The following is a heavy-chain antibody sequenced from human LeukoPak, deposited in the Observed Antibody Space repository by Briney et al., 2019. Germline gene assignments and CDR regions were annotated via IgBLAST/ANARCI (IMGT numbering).Heavy chain of an antibody. J-gene: IGHJ4*02. CDR1: GFTFSIYG. Sequence: GGSLRLSCAASGFTFSIYGMSWVRQAPGKGLEWVSAISGSGGSTYYADSVKGRFTISRDNSKNTLYLQMNSLRAEDTAVYYCAKDYRDYYDSSGYYYGGQGTLVTVSS. D-gene: IGHD3-22*01. CDR2: ISGSGGST. CDR3: AKDYRDYYDSSGYYY. V-gene: IGHV3-23*01.